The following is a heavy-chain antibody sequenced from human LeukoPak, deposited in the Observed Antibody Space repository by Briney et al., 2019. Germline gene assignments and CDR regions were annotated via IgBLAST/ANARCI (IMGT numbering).Heavy chain of an antibody. D-gene: IGHD3-10*01. CDR1: GGSISSSSYY. V-gene: IGHV4-39*01. Sequence: KPSETLSLTCTVSGGSISSSSYYWGWIRQPPGKGLEWIGSIYYSGSTYYNPSLKSRITISVDTSKNKFSLKLSSVTAADTAVYYCARRMNLMVRGSYNNWGQGTLVTVSS. CDR2: IYYSGST. J-gene: IGHJ4*02. CDR3: ARRMNLMVRGSYNN.